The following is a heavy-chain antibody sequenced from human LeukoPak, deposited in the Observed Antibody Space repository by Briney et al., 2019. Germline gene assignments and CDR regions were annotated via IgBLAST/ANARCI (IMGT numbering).Heavy chain of an antibody. J-gene: IGHJ5*02. CDR2: FDPEDGET. CDR1: GYTLTELS. CDR3: ATAPVDTAGMYNWFDP. V-gene: IGHV1-24*01. D-gene: IGHD5-18*01. Sequence: ASVKVSCKVSGYTLTELSMRWVRQAPGKGLEWMGGFDPEDGETIYAQKVQGRVTMTEDTSTDTAYMDLSNLRSEDTAVYYCATAPVDTAGMYNWFDPWGQGTLVTVSS.